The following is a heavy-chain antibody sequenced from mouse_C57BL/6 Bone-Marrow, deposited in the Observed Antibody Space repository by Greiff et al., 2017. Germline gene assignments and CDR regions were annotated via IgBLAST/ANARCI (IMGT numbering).Heavy chain of an antibody. CDR1: GYTLTSYW. D-gene: IGHD1-2*01. CDR2: IHPNSGST. Sequence: QVQLQQPGAELVKPGASVKLSCKASGYTLTSYWMHWVKQRPGQGLEWIGMIHPNSGSTNYNEKFKSKATLTVDKSSSTAFMHLSSLTSEDSAVYCFARIGTTACYAMDYWGQGTSVTVSS. V-gene: IGHV1-64*01. CDR3: ARIGTTACYAMDY. J-gene: IGHJ4*01.